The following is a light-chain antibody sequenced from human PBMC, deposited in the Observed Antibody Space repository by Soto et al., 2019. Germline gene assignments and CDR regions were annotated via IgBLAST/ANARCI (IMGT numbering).Light chain of an antibody. V-gene: IGKV3-20*01. CDR2: GAS. Sequence: EMVLTQSPGSLSLSPGQRATLSCRASQSVDTTFFAWYQKKPGQAPRLLIYGASKRATGIPDRFSGSGSGKDFTLIISRLEPDDFAVYYCQPYMSSVTFGQGTKVEIK. J-gene: IGKJ1*01. CDR3: QPYMSSVT. CDR1: QSVDTTF.